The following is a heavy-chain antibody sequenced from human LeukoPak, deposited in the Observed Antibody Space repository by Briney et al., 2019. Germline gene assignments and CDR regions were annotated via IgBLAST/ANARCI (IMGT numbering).Heavy chain of an antibody. J-gene: IGHJ5*02. D-gene: IGHD3-22*01. CDR3: VREEGKYGSSGWYNWIDP. CDR2: IYYTGRT. V-gene: IGHV4-30-4*08. Sequence: PSETLSLTCTVSGASISTGDYYWSWIRQPPGKGLEYIGFIYYTGRTDYTSSLKSRATISMDKSKNQFSLKLTSVTAADTAVYYCVREEGKYGSSGWYNWIDPWGQGTLVTVSS. CDR1: GASISTGDYY.